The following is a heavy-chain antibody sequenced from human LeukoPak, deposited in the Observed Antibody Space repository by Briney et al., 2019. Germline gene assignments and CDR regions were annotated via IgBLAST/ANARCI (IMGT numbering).Heavy chain of an antibody. CDR1: GDSISRSTYY. D-gene: IGHD6-13*01. J-gene: IGHJ2*01. CDR3: ARYSTIGAGGRGWYFDL. Sequence: PSETLSLTCTVSGDSISRSTYYWGWIRQPPGKGLGWIGNMHYSGSPNYNPSLRSRVTMSGDTSNNQLSLKLNSVTAADTAMYYCARYSTIGAGGRGWYFDLWGRGTLVTVSS. CDR2: MHYSGSP. V-gene: IGHV4-39*01.